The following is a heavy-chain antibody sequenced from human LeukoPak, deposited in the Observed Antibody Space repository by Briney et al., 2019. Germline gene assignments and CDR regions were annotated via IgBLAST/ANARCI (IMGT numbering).Heavy chain of an antibody. CDR3: ARVYDSIYFDF. J-gene: IGHJ4*02. Sequence: SETLSLTCTVSGDSISSYYWSWIRQPAGKGLEWIGRVYASGSTNYNPSLKSRVTMSVDTSKNQFSLKLSSVTAADTAVYCCARVYDSIYFDFWGQGTLVTVSS. CDR1: GDSISSYY. D-gene: IGHD3-22*01. V-gene: IGHV4-4*07. CDR2: VYASGST.